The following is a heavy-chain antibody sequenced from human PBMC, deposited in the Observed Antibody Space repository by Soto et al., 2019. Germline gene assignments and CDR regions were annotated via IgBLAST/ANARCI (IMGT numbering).Heavy chain of an antibody. CDR2: ISDDGSIE. Sequence: QVHLVESGGGVVQPGRSLRLSCVVSGFNFRSNAMHWVRQVPGKGLEWVAIISDDGSIEYYADSVKGRFTISRDNSKNTVYLQMNRLSFEDTAVYYCAKALDTAMAPLDYWGQGTLVTVSS. J-gene: IGHJ4*02. CDR1: GFNFRSNA. V-gene: IGHV3-30-3*01. D-gene: IGHD5-18*01. CDR3: AKALDTAMAPLDY.